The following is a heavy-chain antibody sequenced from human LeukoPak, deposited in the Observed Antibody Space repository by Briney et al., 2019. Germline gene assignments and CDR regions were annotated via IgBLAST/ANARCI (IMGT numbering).Heavy chain of an antibody. Sequence: SETLSLTCTVSGGSISSYYWSWIRQPPGKGLEWIGRIYTSGSTNYNPSLKSRVTMSVDTSKNQFSPKLSSVTAADTAVYYCARLSYGSGSYRFDPWGQGTLVTVSS. CDR3: ARLSYGSGSYRFDP. CDR1: GGSISSYY. J-gene: IGHJ5*02. D-gene: IGHD3-10*01. V-gene: IGHV4-4*07. CDR2: IYTSGST.